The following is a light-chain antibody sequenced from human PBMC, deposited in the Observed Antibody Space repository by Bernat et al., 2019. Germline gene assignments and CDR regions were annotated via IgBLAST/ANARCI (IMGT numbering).Light chain of an antibody. CDR2: KAS. J-gene: IGKJ4*01. CDR3: QQYNSFPLT. V-gene: IGKV1-5*03. CDR1: QTISTW. Sequence: DIQMTQSPSTLSASVGDRVTITCRASQTISTWLTWYQQKPGKAPKVLIYKASSLESGVPSRFSGSGSGTEFTLTISSLQPDDLATYYCQQYNSFPLTFGGGTKVEIK.